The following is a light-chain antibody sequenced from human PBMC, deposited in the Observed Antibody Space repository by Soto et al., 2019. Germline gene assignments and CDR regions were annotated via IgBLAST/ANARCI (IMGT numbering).Light chain of an antibody. J-gene: IGKJ1*01. Sequence: EIVLTQSPGTLSLSPGGRATLSCRASRSVSSNLAWYQQRPGQAPRLLIYGASTRATDIPPRFSGSGSGTEFILTISSLQSEDFAVYYCQQYSNWPRTFGQGTKVDIK. CDR2: GAS. CDR1: RSVSSN. CDR3: QQYSNWPRT. V-gene: IGKV3-15*01.